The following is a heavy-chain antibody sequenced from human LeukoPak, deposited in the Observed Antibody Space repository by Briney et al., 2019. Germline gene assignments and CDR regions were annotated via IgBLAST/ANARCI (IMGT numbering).Heavy chain of an antibody. CDR3: AKEGGYDVFDY. Sequence: GSLRLSCAASGFTFSSYAMHWVRQAPGKGLEWVAVISYDGSNKYYADSAKGRFTISRDNSKHTLYLQMNSLRAEDTAVYYCAKEGGYDVFDYWGQGTLVTVSS. CDR2: ISYDGSNK. CDR1: GFTFSSYA. J-gene: IGHJ4*02. V-gene: IGHV3-30-3*01. D-gene: IGHD5-12*01.